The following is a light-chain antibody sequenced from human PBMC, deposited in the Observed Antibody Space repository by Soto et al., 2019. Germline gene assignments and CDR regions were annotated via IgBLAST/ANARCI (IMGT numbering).Light chain of an antibody. CDR2: DAS. J-gene: IGKJ5*01. CDR1: QSVSSY. Sequence: NLFTQFPGTLSFPLRARHTLSCRASQSVSSYLAWFQQKTGQAPRLLIFDASNRPTGIPARFSGSVSGTDFTLTISRLEPEDCAVYDCQQRSNWPITFGQGTRLEIK. V-gene: IGKV3-11*01. CDR3: QQRSNWPIT.